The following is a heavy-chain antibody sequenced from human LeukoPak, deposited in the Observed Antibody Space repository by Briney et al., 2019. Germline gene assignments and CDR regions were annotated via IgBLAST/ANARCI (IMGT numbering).Heavy chain of an antibody. J-gene: IGHJ4*02. Sequence: GGSLRLSCAASGFTFSSYDMHWVRQATGKGLEWVSAIGTAGDTYYPGSVKGRFTISRENAKNSLYLQMNSLRAGDTAVYYCARADCGWYAFDYWGQGTLVTVSS. CDR1: GFTFSSYD. D-gene: IGHD6-19*01. V-gene: IGHV3-13*01. CDR3: ARADCGWYAFDY. CDR2: IGTAGDT.